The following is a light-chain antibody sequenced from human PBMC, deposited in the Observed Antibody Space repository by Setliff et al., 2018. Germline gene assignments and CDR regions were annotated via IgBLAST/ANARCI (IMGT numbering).Light chain of an antibody. CDR2: KVS. J-gene: IGLJ1*01. V-gene: IGLV2-8*01. CDR1: SSDVGGYNY. CDR3: TSYAGSNNYV. Sequence: QSAPTQPPSASGSPGQSVTISCTGTSSDVGGYNYVSWYQQHPDKAPKLMIYKVSKRPSGVPDRFPGSKSGNTASLTVSGLQAEDEADYYCTSYAGSNNYVFGTGTKVTVL.